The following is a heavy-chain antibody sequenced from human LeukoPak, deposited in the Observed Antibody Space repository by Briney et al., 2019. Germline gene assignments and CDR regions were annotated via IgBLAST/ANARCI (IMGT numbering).Heavy chain of an antibody. D-gene: IGHD3-3*02. CDR3: ARDGSTFTSGAMDV. CDR1: GGSISSYY. J-gene: IGHJ6*02. V-gene: IGHV4-59*13. CDR2: ASDSGNT. Sequence: SETLSLTCTVSGGSISSYYWSWIRQPPGEGLEWIGYASDSGNTNYNPSLKRRVTISVDTSKNQFSLKLSSVTAADTAVYYCARDGSTFTSGAMDVWGRGTTVTASS.